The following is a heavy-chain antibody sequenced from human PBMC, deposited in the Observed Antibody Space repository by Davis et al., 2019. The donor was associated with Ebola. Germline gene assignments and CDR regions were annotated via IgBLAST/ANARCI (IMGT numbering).Heavy chain of an antibody. CDR1: GFTFSDYY. D-gene: IGHD3-16*01. J-gene: IGHJ6*02. CDR2: ISSSGSTI. V-gene: IGHV3-11*04. Sequence: GGSLRLSCAASGFTFSDYYMSWIRQAPGKGLEWVSYISSSGSTIYYADSVKGRFTISRDNSKNTLYLQMNSLRAEDTAVYYCAKGWGPYYYYGMDVWGQGTTVTVSS. CDR3: AKGWGPYYYYGMDV.